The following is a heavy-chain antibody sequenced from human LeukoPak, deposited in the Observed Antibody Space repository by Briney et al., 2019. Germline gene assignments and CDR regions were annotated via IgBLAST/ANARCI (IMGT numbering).Heavy chain of an antibody. CDR2: IYYSGST. CDR1: GGSISSSSYY. CDR3: ARPIVGATSWFDP. Sequence: SETLSLTCTVSGGSISSSSYYWGWIRQPPGKGLEWIGSIYYSGSTYYNPSLKSRVTISVDTSKNQFSLKLSSVTAADTAVYYCARPIVGATSWFDPWGQGTLVTVSS. D-gene: IGHD1-26*01. J-gene: IGHJ5*02. V-gene: IGHV4-39*07.